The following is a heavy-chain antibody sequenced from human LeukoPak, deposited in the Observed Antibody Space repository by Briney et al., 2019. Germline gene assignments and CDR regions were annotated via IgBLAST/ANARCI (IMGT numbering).Heavy chain of an antibody. Sequence: GASVKVSCKASGYTFTGYYMHWVRQAPGQGLEWMGWINPNIGGTNYAQKFQGRVTMTRDTSISTAYMELSRLRSDDTAVYYCARLRVYCTNGVCKNGYYFDYWGQGTLVTVSS. D-gene: IGHD2-8*01. V-gene: IGHV1-2*02. CDR1: GYTFTGYY. CDR3: ARLRVYCTNGVCKNGYYFDY. J-gene: IGHJ4*02. CDR2: INPNIGGT.